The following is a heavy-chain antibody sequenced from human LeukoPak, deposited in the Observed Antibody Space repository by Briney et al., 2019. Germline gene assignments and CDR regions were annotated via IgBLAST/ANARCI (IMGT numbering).Heavy chain of an antibody. V-gene: IGHV1-69*05. CDR2: IIPIFGTA. Sequence: SVKVSCKASGGTFSSYAISWVRQAPGQGLEWMGGIIPIFGTANYAQKFQGRVTITTDESTSTAYMELSSLRSEDTAVYYCARAPYYYDSSGYYNYFDYWGQGTLVTVSS. J-gene: IGHJ4*02. CDR3: ARAPYYYDSSGYYNYFDY. D-gene: IGHD3-22*01. CDR1: GGTFSSYA.